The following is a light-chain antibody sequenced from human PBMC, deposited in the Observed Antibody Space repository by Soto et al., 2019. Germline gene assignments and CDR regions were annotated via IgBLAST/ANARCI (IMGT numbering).Light chain of an antibody. CDR2: SNA. V-gene: IGLV1-40*01. CDR1: SSNIGAQYD. CDR3: QSYDSSLSAYV. J-gene: IGLJ1*01. Sequence: QLVLTQPPSVSGAPGQRVTISCTGSSSNIGAQYDVHWYQQLPGTAPKLLIYSNANRPSGVPDRFSGSKSGTSASLAITGLQTEDEADYYCQSYDSSLSAYVFGAGTKLTV.